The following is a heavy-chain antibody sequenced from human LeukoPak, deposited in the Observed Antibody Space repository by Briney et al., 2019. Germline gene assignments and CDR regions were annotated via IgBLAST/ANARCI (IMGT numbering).Heavy chain of an antibody. V-gene: IGHV1-18*01. CDR1: GYTFTSYG. CDR3: ARDPQGGSYYEYYY. Sequence: ASVKVSCKASGYTFTSYGISWVRQAPGQGLEWMGWISAYNGNTNYAQKLHGRVTMTTDTSTSTAYMELRSLRSDDTAVYYCARDPQGGSYYEYYYWGQGTLVTVSS. CDR2: ISAYNGNT. J-gene: IGHJ4*02. D-gene: IGHD1-26*01.